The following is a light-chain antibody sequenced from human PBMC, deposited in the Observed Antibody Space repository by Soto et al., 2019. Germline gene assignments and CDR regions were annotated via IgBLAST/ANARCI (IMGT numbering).Light chain of an antibody. J-gene: IGLJ1*01. V-gene: IGLV1-40*01. CDR2: NNA. CDR3: QSHDNSLSGFYV. Sequence: LTQPPSVSGAPGQRVTISCTGSSSNIGAGYDVHWYQKLPGTGPKLLIYNNAIRPSGVPDRFSGSRSGTSASLAITGLQAEDEADYYCQSHDNSLSGFYVFGTGTKVTVL. CDR1: SSNIGAGYD.